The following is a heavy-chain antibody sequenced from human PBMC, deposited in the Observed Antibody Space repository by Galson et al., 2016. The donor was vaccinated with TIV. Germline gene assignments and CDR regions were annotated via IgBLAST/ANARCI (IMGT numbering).Heavy chain of an antibody. CDR2: ISSGRSSTI. V-gene: IGHV3-48*01. D-gene: IGHD5-18*01. Sequence: SLRLSSAASGFTFSGYSMDWVRQAPGKGLEWLSYISSGRSSTIHYADSVKGRLTISRNNARNSLHLQMTSLRAEDTAVYYCARYRSGYTYGYESACFYLWGRGTLVVVSS. CDR3: ARYRSGYTYGYESACFYL. CDR1: GFTFSGYS. J-gene: IGHJ2*01.